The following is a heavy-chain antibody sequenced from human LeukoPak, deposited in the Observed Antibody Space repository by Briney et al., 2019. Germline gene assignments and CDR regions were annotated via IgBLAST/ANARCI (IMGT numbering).Heavy chain of an antibody. V-gene: IGHV1-69*08. J-gene: IGHJ4*02. CDR3: ARDESHTRILDY. CDR2: IIPILGRA. CDR1: GGTFSSYT. D-gene: IGHD2/OR15-2a*01. Sequence: SVKVSCKASGGTFSSYTISWVRQAPGQGLEWMGRIIPILGRATYAQKFQGRVTITANKSTRTAYMELSSLRSEDRAVYYCARDESHTRILDYWGQGTLVTVSS.